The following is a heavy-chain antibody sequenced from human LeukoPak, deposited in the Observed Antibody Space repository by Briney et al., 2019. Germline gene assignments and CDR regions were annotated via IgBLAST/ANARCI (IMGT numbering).Heavy chain of an antibody. J-gene: IGHJ4*02. D-gene: IGHD3-10*01. CDR2: ISGGSSSL. CDR1: RFTFSTYR. Sequence: PGGSLRLSCAASRFTFSTYRMNWVRQPPGKGLEWVSSISGGSSSLDYADSVKGRFTISRDNAKNSLCLQMTGLRAEDTAVYYCARDMYYGSGSYKYWGQGTLVTVSS. CDR3: ARDMYYGSGSYKY. V-gene: IGHV3-21*01.